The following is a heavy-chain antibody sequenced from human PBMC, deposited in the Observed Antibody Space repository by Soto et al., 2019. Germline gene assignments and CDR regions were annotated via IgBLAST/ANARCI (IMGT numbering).Heavy chain of an antibody. D-gene: IGHD7-27*01. CDR2: IYYSGTT. CDR3: ASDPYSDNWGYFDY. CDR1: GGSISSGDYY. V-gene: IGHV4-31*03. Sequence: QVQLQESGPGLVKPSQTLSLTCTVSGGSISSGDYYWSWIRQHPGKGLEWIGYIYYSGTTYYNPCLHSRITISVDTSTNQFSLKLSSVAAADTAVYYCASDPYSDNWGYFDYWGPGTLVTVSS. J-gene: IGHJ4*02.